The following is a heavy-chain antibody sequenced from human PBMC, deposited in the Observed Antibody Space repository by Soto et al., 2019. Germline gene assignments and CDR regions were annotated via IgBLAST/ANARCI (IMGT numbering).Heavy chain of an antibody. CDR3: ARDQISPYYSLRYYYYGMDV. CDR2: ISYDGSNK. J-gene: IGHJ6*02. V-gene: IGHV3-30-3*01. Sequence: GALRISCAASGFTFSSYAMHWVRQAPGKGLEWVAVISYDGSNKYYADSVKGRFTISRDNSKNTLYLQMNSLRAEDTAVYYCARDQISPYYSLRYYYYGMDVWGQGTTVTVSS. CDR1: GFTFSSYA. D-gene: IGHD1-26*01.